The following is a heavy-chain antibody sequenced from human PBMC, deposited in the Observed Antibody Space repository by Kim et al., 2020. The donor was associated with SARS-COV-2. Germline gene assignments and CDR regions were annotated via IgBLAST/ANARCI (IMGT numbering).Heavy chain of an antibody. CDR1: GGSISSYY. V-gene: IGHV4-59*01. CDR3: ARDIVKYGFQNWYFDL. Sequence: SETLSLTCTVSGGSISSYYWSWIRQPPGKGLEWIGYIYYSGSTNYNPSLKSRVTISVDTSKNQFSLKLSSVTAADTAVYYCARDIVKYGFQNWYFDLWGRGTLVTVSS. J-gene: IGHJ2*01. CDR2: IYYSGST. D-gene: IGHD2-21*01.